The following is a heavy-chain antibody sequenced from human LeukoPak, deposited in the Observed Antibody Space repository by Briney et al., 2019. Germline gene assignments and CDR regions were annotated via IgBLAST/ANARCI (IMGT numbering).Heavy chain of an antibody. CDR1: GFTFSDYY. J-gene: IGHJ3*02. CDR3: ARFHYDADDAFDI. CDR2: ISSSGSTV. D-gene: IGHD4-17*01. V-gene: IGHV3-11*01. Sequence: GGSLRLSCAASGFTFSDYYMSWIRQAPGKGLEWVSYISSSGSTVYYADSVKGRFTISRDNAKNSLYLQMNSLRAEDTAVYYCARFHYDADDAFDIWGQGTMVTASS.